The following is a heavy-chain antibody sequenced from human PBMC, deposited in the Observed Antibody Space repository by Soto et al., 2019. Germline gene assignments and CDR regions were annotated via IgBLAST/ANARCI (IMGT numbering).Heavy chain of an antibody. V-gene: IGHV1-3*01. CDR3: ARSDLTRRFAYYYGMDV. Sequence: GASVKVSCKASGYTFTSYAMHWVRQAPGQRLEWMGWINAGNGNTKYSQKFQGRVTITRDTSASTAYMELSSLRSEDTAVYYCARSDLTRRFAYYYGMDVWGQGTTVTVSS. D-gene: IGHD2-2*01. CDR2: INAGNGNT. CDR1: GYTFTSYA. J-gene: IGHJ6*02.